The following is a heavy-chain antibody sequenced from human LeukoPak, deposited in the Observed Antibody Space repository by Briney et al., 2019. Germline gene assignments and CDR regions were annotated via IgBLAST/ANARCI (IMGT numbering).Heavy chain of an antibody. V-gene: IGHV4-39*07. D-gene: IGHD5-18*01. CDR1: GASISSSSYY. CDR2: IYYSGST. Sequence: SETLSLTCTVSGASISSSSYYWGWIRRPPGKGLEWIGSIYYSGSTYYNPSLESRVTISVDTSKNQFSLKLSSVTAADTAVYYCATALDTAMVTYWGQGTLVTVSS. J-gene: IGHJ4*02. CDR3: ATALDTAMVTY.